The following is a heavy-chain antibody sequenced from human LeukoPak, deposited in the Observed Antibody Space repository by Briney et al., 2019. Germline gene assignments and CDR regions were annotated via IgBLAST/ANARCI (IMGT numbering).Heavy chain of an antibody. Sequence: SETLSLTCTVSGGSISSAGYYWSWIRQPPGRGLEWIGYIYHSGSTYYTPSLKSRVTISADWSKNQFPLKLNSVTAADTAVYYCASETRIAALDPWGQGTLVTVSS. CDR3: ASETRIAALDP. D-gene: IGHD6-25*01. CDR1: GGSISSAGYY. V-gene: IGHV4-30-2*01. CDR2: IYHSGST. J-gene: IGHJ5*02.